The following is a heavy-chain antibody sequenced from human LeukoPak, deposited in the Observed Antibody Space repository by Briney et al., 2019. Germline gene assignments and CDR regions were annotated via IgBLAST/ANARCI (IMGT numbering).Heavy chain of an antibody. CDR1: GYIFTDYY. CDR2: IIPNSGGT. D-gene: IGHD3-3*01. V-gene: IGHV1-2*06. J-gene: IGHJ5*02. CDR3: ARDRSYGDFWGATTGDNWFDP. Sequence: ASVKVSCKASGYIFTDYYMHWVRQAPGQELGWMGRIIPNSGGTNYAQKFQGRVTMTRDTSISTAYMELSRLRSDDTAVYYCARDRSYGDFWGATTGDNWFDPWGQGTLVTVSS.